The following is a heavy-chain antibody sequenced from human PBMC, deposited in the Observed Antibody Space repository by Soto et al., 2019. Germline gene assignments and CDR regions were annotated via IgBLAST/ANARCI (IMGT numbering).Heavy chain of an antibody. V-gene: IGHV4-31*11. CDR3: ARGDYDYIWGSYRPPYYFDY. Sequence: SETLSLTCAVYGGSFSGYYWSWIRQHPGKGLEWIGYIYYSGSTYYNPSLKSRVTISVDTSKNQFSLKLSSVTAADTAVYYCARGDYDYIWGSYRPPYYFDYWGQGTLVTVSS. CDR2: IYYSGST. CDR1: GGSFSGYY. J-gene: IGHJ4*02. D-gene: IGHD3-16*02.